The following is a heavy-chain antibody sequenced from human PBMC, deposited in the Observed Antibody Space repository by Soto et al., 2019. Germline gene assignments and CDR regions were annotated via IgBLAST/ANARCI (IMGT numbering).Heavy chain of an antibody. CDR1: GYSISSGGF. Sequence: SETLSLTCAVSGYSISSGGFWGWIRQPPGKGLEWIANMYHDVNTHYNPSLKSRVTMSVDTSKNQFSLKLNSVTAADTAVYYCARQSDRGYQSYDYSGQGILLALSS. CDR3: ARQSDRGYQSYDY. J-gene: IGHJ4*02. D-gene: IGHD5-12*01. V-gene: IGHV4-38-2*01. CDR2: MYHDVNT.